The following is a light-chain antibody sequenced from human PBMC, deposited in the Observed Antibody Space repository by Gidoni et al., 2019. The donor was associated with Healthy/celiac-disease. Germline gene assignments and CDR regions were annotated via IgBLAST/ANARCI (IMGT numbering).Light chain of an antibody. CDR3: QQYNSYSPWT. CDR1: QSISSW. Sequence: DIQMNQSSSTLSASVGDRVTITCRASQSISSWLAWYQQKPGKAPKLLIYKASSLESGVPSRFSGSGSGTEFTLTISSLQPDDFATYYCQQYNSYSPWTFXQXTKVEIK. J-gene: IGKJ1*01. V-gene: IGKV1-5*03. CDR2: KAS.